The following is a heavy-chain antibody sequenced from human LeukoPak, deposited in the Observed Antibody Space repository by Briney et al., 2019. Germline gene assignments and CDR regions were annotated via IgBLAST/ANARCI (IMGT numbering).Heavy chain of an antibody. CDR2: IIPIFGIA. CDR1: GGTFSSYA. V-gene: IGHV1-69*04. J-gene: IGHJ3*02. CDR3: ARASGYCSSTGCHDAFDI. D-gene: IGHD2-2*03. Sequence: SVKVSCKASGGTFSSYAISWVRQAPGQGLEWMGRIIPIFGIANYAQKFQGRVTITADKSTSTAYMELSSLRSEDTAVYYCARASGYCSSTGCHDAFDIWGQGTMVTVSS.